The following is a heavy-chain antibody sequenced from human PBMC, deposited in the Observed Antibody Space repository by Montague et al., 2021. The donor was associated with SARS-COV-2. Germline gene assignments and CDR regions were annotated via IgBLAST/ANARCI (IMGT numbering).Heavy chain of an antibody. Sequence: LRLSCTVSGGSVNSGNYYWSWIRQPAGKRLEWMGRISTSGNTNYNPSLKSRLSILVDTSKNQFSLNLRSVTAADTAVYYCARDTEVEIRTYSYYKMDVWGLGTTVTVSS. D-gene: IGHD2-21*01. V-gene: IGHV4-61*02. CDR1: GGSVNSGNYY. J-gene: IGHJ6*02. CDR3: ARDTEVEIRTYSYYKMDV. CDR2: ISTSGNT.